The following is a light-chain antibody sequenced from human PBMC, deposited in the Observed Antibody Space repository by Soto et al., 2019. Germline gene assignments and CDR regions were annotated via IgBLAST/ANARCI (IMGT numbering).Light chain of an antibody. CDR3: SSYTGSKPSV. CDR2: EVS. V-gene: IGLV2-14*01. J-gene: IGLJ1*01. CDR1: SSDVGGYNY. Sequence: QAVLTPPASVFGSPGQTITISCTGTSSDVGGYNYVSWHLQHPGKAATLMIYEVSNRPSVVSVSFSGSNSGNTDVLTISGLQAGNEADYYRSSYTGSKPSVFGTGTKVTVL.